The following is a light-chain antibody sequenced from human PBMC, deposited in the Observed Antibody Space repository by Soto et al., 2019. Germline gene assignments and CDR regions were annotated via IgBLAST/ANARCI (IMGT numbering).Light chain of an antibody. Sequence: DIQMTQSPSSLSASVGDRVTITCRASQSISSYLNWYQQKPGKAPKLLIYAASSLQSGVPSRFSGSGSGTDFTLTISSLQPEEFATYYWQQSYSTSPITFGQGTRLEIK. J-gene: IGKJ5*01. CDR1: QSISSY. CDR3: QQSYSTSPIT. CDR2: AAS. V-gene: IGKV1-39*01.